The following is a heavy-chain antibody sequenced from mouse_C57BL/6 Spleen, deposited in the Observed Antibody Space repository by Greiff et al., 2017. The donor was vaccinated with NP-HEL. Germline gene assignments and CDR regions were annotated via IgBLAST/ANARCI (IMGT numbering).Heavy chain of an antibody. D-gene: IGHD1-1*01. CDR2: IYPSDSET. J-gene: IGHJ1*03. V-gene: IGHV1-61*01. Sequence: VQLQQPGAELVRPGSSVKLSCKASGYTFTSYWMDWVEQRPGQGLEWIGNIYPSDSETHYNQKFKDKATLTVDKSSSTAYMQLSSLTSEDSAVYYCAKRSSFPWYFDVWGTGTTVTVSS. CDR1: GYTFTSYW. CDR3: AKRSSFPWYFDV.